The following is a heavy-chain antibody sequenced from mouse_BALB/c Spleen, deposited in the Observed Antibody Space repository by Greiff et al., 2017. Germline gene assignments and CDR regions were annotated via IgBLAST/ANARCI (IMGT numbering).Heavy chain of an antibody. Sequence: EVQLVESGGGLVQPGGSLKLSCAASGFTFSSYTMSWVRQTPEKRLEWVAYISNGGGSTYYPDTVKGRFTISRDNAKNTLYLQMSSLKSEDTAMYYCARHYYGYDYAMDYWGQGTSVTVSS. CDR2: ISNGGGST. J-gene: IGHJ4*01. V-gene: IGHV5-12-2*01. D-gene: IGHD1-2*01. CDR3: ARHYYGYDYAMDY. CDR1: GFTFSSYT.